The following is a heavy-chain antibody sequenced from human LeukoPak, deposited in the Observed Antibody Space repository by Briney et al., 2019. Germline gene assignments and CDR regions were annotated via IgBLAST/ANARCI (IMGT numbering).Heavy chain of an antibody. CDR2: INTNTGNP. CDR3: ARDATGNYGSGSYYMPHYYYYYMDV. V-gene: IGHV7-4-1*02. J-gene: IGHJ6*03. Sequence: ASVKVSCKASGYTFTSYAMNWVRQAPGQGLEWMGWINTNTGNPTYAQGFTGRFVFSLDTSVSTAYLQISSLKAEDTAVYYCARDATGNYGSGSYYMPHYYYYYMDVWGKGTTVTVSS. D-gene: IGHD3-10*01. CDR1: GYTFTSYA.